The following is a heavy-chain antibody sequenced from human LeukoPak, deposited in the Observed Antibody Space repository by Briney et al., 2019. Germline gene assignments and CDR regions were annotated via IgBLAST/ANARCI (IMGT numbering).Heavy chain of an antibody. CDR2: ISGSGGNT. CDR3: AKDDNYIRFLS. V-gene: IGHV3-23*01. D-gene: IGHD3-16*01. J-gene: IGHJ5*02. CDR1: GFTFSSYA. Sequence: GGSLRLSCAASGFTFSSYAMSWVRQAPGKGLEWVSGISGSGGNTYYADSVKGRFTISRDNSKNTLYLQMNSLRAEDTAVYYCAKDDNYIRFLSWGQGTLVTVSS.